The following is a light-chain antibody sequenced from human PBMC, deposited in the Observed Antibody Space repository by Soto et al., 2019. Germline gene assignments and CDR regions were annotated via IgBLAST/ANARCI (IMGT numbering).Light chain of an antibody. Sequence: DIQMTQSPSTLSASVGDRVTITCRASQSINNWLAWYQQKPGKAPKVLIYKASSLETGVPSRFSGSGSGTEFTLTISSLQPDEFATYYGHQYNSHWTFGHGPKVEIK. J-gene: IGKJ1*01. CDR3: HQYNSHWT. CDR2: KAS. CDR1: QSINNW. V-gene: IGKV1-5*03.